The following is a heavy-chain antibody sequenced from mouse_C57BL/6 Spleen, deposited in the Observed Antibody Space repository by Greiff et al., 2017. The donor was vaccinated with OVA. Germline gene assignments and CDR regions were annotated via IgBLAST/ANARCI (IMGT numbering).Heavy chain of an antibody. CDR2: ISYDGSN. J-gene: IGHJ2*01. Sequence: EVQVVVSGPGLVKPSQSLSLTCSVTGYSITSGYYWNWIRQFPGNKLEWMGYISYDGSNNYNPSLKNRISITRDTSKNQFFLKLNSVTTEDTATYYCARGEGLWFYFDYWGQGTTLTVSS. V-gene: IGHV3-6*01. CDR3: ARGEGLWFYFDY. D-gene: IGHD2-2*01. CDR1: GYSITSGYY.